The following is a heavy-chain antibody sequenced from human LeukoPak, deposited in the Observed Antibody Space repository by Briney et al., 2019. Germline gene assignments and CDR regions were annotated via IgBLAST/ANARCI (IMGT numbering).Heavy chain of an antibody. Sequence: PSETLSLTCTVSGGSISSYYWSWIRQPPGKGLEWIGYIYYSGSTNYNPYNPSLKSRVTMSVDTSKNQLSLKLNSVTAADTAVYYRARDSRWDYGMDVWGQGTTVTVSS. CDR2: IYYSGST. J-gene: IGHJ6*02. CDR1: GGSISSYY. V-gene: IGHV4-59*12. D-gene: IGHD1-26*01. CDR3: ARDSRWDYGMDV.